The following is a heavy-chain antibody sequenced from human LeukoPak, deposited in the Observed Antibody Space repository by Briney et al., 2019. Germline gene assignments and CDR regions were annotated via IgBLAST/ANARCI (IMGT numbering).Heavy chain of an antibody. CDR2: ISWNSGSI. CDR1: GFTFDDYA. Sequence: GGSLRLSCAASGFTFDDYAMHWVRQAPGKGLEWVSGISWNSGSITYAASVKGRFTISRDNAKNSLYLQMNSLRAEDTAVYYCASSPHSCSGGSCYSYWGQGTLVTVSS. D-gene: IGHD2-15*01. CDR3: ASSPHSCSGGSCYSY. V-gene: IGHV3-9*01. J-gene: IGHJ4*02.